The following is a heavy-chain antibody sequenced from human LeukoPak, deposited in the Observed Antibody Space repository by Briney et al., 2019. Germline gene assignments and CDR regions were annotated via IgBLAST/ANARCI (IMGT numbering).Heavy chain of an antibody. D-gene: IGHD6-19*01. Sequence: GGSLTLSCAASGFTFSSYSMNWVRQAPGQGLEWVSSISSSSSYIYYADSVKGRFTISRDNAKNSLYLQMNSLRAEDTAVYYCARGGSGWSRSYFDYWGQGTLVTVSS. CDR1: GFTFSSYS. CDR3: ARGGSGWSRSYFDY. J-gene: IGHJ4*02. CDR2: ISSSSSYI. V-gene: IGHV3-21*01.